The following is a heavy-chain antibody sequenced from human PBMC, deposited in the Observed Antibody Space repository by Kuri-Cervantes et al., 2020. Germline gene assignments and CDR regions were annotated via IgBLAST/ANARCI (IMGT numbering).Heavy chain of an antibody. CDR2: INHSGST. V-gene: IGHV4-34*01. Sequence: SQTLSLTCAVYGGSFRGYHWSWIRQSPGKGLEWIGEINHSGSTNYNPSLKSRVTMSVDTSKKQFSLKLSSVIAADTAVYYCARGPHYYGSGNFYFYYYMDVWGKGTTVTVSS. J-gene: IGHJ6*03. CDR3: ARGPHYYGSGNFYFYYYMDV. CDR1: GGSFRGYH. D-gene: IGHD3-10*01.